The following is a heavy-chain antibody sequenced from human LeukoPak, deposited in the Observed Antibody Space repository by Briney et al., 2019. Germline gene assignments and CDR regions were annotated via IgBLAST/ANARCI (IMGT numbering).Heavy chain of an antibody. CDR1: GFTFNSYW. Sequence: PGGSLRLSCAASGFTFNSYWMSWVRQAPGKGLEWVANINQDGSEKYHVESVKGRFTISRDNAKSSLFLQMNSLRAVDTAVYYCARVPATVKADYWGQGTLVTVSS. V-gene: IGHV3-7*04. J-gene: IGHJ4*02. D-gene: IGHD4-17*01. CDR2: INQDGSEK. CDR3: ARVPATVKADY.